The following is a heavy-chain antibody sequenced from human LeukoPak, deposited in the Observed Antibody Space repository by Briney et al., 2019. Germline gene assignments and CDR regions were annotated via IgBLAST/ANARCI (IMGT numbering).Heavy chain of an antibody. V-gene: IGHV1-18*01. CDR1: GYTFSSYG. CDR2: ISAYNGNT. D-gene: IGHD6-19*01. Sequence: ASVKVSCKASGYTFSSYGISWVRQAPGQGLEWMGWISAYNGNTNYAQKLQGRVTMTTDTSTSTAYMELRNLRSDDTAVYYCARKFLGHSSGWVYFDYWGQGTLVTVSS. J-gene: IGHJ4*02. CDR3: ARKFLGHSSGWVYFDY.